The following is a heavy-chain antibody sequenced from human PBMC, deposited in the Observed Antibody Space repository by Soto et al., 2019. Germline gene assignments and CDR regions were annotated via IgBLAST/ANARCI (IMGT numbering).Heavy chain of an antibody. CDR2: INHSGST. CDR3: ARVGSDDFLDY. D-gene: IGHD3-10*01. J-gene: IGHJ4*02. V-gene: IGHV4-34*01. Sequence: QVQLQQWGAGLLKPSETLSLTCSVYGWSFSGHYWSWIRQPPGKGLEWIGEINHSGSTNYNPSLKGRVTISLDTSKNHFSLKLNSVTAADTAVYFCARVGSDDFLDYWGQGTLVTVSS. CDR1: GWSFSGHY.